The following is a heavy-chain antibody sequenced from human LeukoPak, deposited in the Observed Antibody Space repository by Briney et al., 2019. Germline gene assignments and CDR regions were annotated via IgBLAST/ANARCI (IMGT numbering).Heavy chain of an antibody. CDR2: IGSGSYI. CDR1: GFTFSSYH. V-gene: IGHV3-21*01. J-gene: IGHJ4*02. D-gene: IGHD6-13*01. Sequence: GGSLRLSCEVSGFTFSSYHMNWVRQAPGKGLEWVSSIGSGSYIYYADSLTGRFTISRDNAKNSLYLQMNRLRADDTAVYHCARVRSAAAGPLDYWGQGTLVTVSS. CDR3: ARVRSAAAGPLDY.